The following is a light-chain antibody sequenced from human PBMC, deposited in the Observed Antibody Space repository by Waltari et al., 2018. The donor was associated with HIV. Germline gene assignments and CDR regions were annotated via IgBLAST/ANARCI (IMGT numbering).Light chain of an antibody. Sequence: QSALTQPRSVSGSPGQSVTISCTGTSSDVGSYDSVSWYLQHPGKVPKLIIYEVIKRPSGVPDRFSGSKSGNTASLTISGLQTEDEADYFCCSYAGTYTYVLFGGGTKLTVL. V-gene: IGLV2-11*01. CDR3: CSYAGTYTYVL. CDR1: SSDVGSYDS. CDR2: EVI. J-gene: IGLJ3*02.